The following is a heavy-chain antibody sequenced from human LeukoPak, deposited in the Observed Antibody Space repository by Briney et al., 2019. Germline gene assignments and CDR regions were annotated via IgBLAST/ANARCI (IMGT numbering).Heavy chain of an antibody. J-gene: IGHJ4*02. V-gene: IGHV3-23*01. CDR3: AKDRDSSWRYFDY. CDR1: GFTFSSYA. D-gene: IGHD6-13*01. Sequence: GGSLRLSCAASGFTFSSYAMSWVRQAPGKGLEWVPAISGSGGSTYYADSVKGRFTISRDNSKNTLYLQMNSLRAEDTTVYYCAKDRDSSWRYFDYWGQGTLVTVSS. CDR2: ISGSGGST.